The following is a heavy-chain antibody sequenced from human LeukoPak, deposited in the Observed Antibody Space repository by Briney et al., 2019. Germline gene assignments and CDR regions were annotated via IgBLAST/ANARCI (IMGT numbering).Heavy chain of an antibody. V-gene: IGHV3-53*01. J-gene: IGHJ4*02. CDR3: AKDPPLYGDYDFDY. Sequence: GGSLRLSCAASGFTVSSNYMSWVRQAPGKGLEWVSVIYSGGSTYYADSVKGRFTISRDNSKNTLYLQMNSLRAEDTAVYYCAKDPPLYGDYDFDYWGQGTLVTVSS. D-gene: IGHD4-17*01. CDR1: GFTVSSNY. CDR2: IYSGGST.